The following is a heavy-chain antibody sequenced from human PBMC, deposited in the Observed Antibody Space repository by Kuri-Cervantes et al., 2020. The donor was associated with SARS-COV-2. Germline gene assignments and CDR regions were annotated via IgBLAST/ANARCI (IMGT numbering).Heavy chain of an antibody. CDR3: ARDAISPEVGQQPEYYFDY. J-gene: IGHJ4*02. CDR1: GFTFSDYY. D-gene: IGHD6-13*01. Sequence: GESLKISCAASGFTFSDYYMSWIRQAPGKGLEWVSYISSSGSTIYYADSVKGRFTISRDNAKNSQYLQMNSLRAEDTAVYYCARDAISPEVGQQPEYYFDYWGQGTLVTVSS. CDR2: ISSSGSTI. V-gene: IGHV3-11*04.